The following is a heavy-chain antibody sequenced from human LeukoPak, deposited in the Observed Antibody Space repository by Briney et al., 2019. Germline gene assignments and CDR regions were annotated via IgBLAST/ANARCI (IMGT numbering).Heavy chain of an antibody. CDR1: GGSFSSYY. V-gene: IGHV4-34*01. CDR3: ARSSSWYSLHAFDI. Sequence: PSETLSLTCAVYGGSFSSYYWSWIRQPPGKGLEWIGEINHSGSTNYNPSLKSRVTISVDTSKNQFSLKLSSVTAADTAVYYCARSSSWYSLHAFDIWGQGTMVTVSS. CDR2: INHSGST. D-gene: IGHD6-13*01. J-gene: IGHJ3*02.